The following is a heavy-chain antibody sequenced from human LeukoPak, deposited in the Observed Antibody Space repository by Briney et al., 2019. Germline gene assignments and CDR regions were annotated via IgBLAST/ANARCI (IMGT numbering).Heavy chain of an antibody. Sequence: PGGSLRLSCAASGFTVSSNYMSWVRQAPGKGLEWVSVIYSGGSTYYADSVKGRFTISRDNAKNSLYLQMNSLRAEDTAVYYCARVLGCSSTSCPRGYYMDVWGKGTTVTVSS. CDR1: GFTVSSNY. CDR2: IYSGGST. D-gene: IGHD2-2*01. V-gene: IGHV3-53*01. CDR3: ARVLGCSSTSCPRGYYMDV. J-gene: IGHJ6*03.